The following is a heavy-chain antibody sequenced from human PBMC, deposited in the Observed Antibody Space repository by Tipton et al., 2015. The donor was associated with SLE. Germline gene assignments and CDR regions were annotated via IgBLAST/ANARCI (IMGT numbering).Heavy chain of an antibody. CDR3: AKARGYYDSSGPAGYFDY. CDR2: IWYDGSNK. D-gene: IGHD3-22*01. CDR1: GFTFSSYA. V-gene: IGHV3-33*06. Sequence: QLVQSGGGVVQPGRSLRLSCAASGFTFSSYAMHWVRQAPGKGLEWVAVIWYDGSNKYYADSVKGRFTISRDNSKNTLYLQMNSLRAEDTAVYYCAKARGYYDSSGPAGYFDYWGQGTLVTVSS. J-gene: IGHJ4*02.